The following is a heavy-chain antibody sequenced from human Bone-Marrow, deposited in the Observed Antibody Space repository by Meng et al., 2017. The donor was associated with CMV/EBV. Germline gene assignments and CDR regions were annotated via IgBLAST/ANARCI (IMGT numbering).Heavy chain of an antibody. Sequence: GGSLRLSCAVSGFTFSSNNMHWVRQPPGKGPEWVTLISYGGINTYYADSVKGRFTISRDSSNKMLYLQMNGLRVEDTAVYYCARDSSASLNYHYGLDVWVRGTTVTVSS. CDR1: GFTFSSNN. CDR3: ARDSSASLNYHYGLDV. CDR2: ISYGGINT. D-gene: IGHD2-2*01. V-gene: IGHV3-30*03. J-gene: IGHJ6*02.